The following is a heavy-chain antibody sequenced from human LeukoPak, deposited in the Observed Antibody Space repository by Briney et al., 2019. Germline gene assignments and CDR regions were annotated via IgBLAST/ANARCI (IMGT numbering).Heavy chain of an antibody. D-gene: IGHD6-19*01. CDR3: ARRSSGWYRYDY. Sequence: PSETLSLTCTVPGGSISSGSYSWSWIRQPAGKGLEWIGRISTSGSTNYNPSLKSRVTISLDTSKNQFSLKLTSVTAADTAVYYCARRSSGWYRYDYWGHGTLVTVSS. CDR2: ISTSGST. J-gene: IGHJ4*01. V-gene: IGHV4-61*02. CDR1: GGSISSGSYS.